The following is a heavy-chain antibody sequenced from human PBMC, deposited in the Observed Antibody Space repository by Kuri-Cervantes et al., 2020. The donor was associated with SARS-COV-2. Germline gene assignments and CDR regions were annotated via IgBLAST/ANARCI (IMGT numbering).Heavy chain of an antibody. CDR1: GGSISSSSYY. Sequence: SETLSLTCTVSGGSISSSSYYWGWIRQPPGKGLEWIGSIYYSGSTYYNPSLKSRVTISVDTSKNQFSLKLSSVTAADTAVYYCATLPLPAMGYYGMDVWGQGTTVTVSS. D-gene: IGHD5-18*01. CDR3: ATLPLPAMGYYGMDV. J-gene: IGHJ6*02. V-gene: IGHV4-39*07. CDR2: IYYSGST.